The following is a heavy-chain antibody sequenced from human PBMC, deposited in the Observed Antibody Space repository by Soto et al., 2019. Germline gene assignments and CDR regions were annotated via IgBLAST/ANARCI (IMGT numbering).Heavy chain of an antibody. CDR3: AGSGSGAFDI. J-gene: IGHJ3*02. V-gene: IGHV3-74*01. D-gene: IGHD3-10*01. CDR2: INSDGSIT. CDR1: EFTFNNYW. Sequence: GGSLRLSCTASEFTFNNYWMHWVRQAPGKGLVWVSRINSDGSITTYADSVKGRSTISRDNARNTLYLQMNSLRAEETAVYYCAGSGSGAFDIWGRGTMVTVSS.